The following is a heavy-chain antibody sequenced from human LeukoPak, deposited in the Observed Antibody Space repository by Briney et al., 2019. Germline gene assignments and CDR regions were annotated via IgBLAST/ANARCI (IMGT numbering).Heavy chain of an antibody. J-gene: IGHJ4*02. D-gene: IGHD2-8*01. Sequence: PGGSLRLSCAASGFSFNSYAMNWVRQAPGKGLEWVSGFSGSGGSTYYADSVKGRFTISRDNSKNTLYLQMNSLRGEDTAVYYCAKSPGSMLRDFFDSWGQGTQVTVSS. CDR2: FSGSGGST. CDR3: AKSPGSMLRDFFDS. V-gene: IGHV3-23*01. CDR1: GFSFNSYA.